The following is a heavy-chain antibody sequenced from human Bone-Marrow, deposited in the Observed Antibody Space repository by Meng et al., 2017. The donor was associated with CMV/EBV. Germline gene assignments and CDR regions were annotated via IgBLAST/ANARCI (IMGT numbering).Heavy chain of an antibody. D-gene: IGHD3-3*01. J-gene: IGHJ6*02. CDR3: AREPMNYDFWSGYSDYYYGMDV. V-gene: IGHV3-7*01. CDR2: IKQDGSEK. Sequence: GESLKISCAASGFTFSSYWMSWVRQAPGKGLEWVANIKQDGSEKYYVDSVKGRFTISRDNAKNSLYLQMNSLRAEDTAVYYCAREPMNYDFWSGYSDYYYGMDVWGQGTTVTVSS. CDR1: GFTFSSYW.